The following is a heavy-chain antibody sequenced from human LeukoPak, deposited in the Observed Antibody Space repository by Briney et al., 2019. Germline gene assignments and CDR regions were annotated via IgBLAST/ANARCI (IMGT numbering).Heavy chain of an antibody. CDR3: ARDKDSGATTGSIFDH. Sequence: PGGSLRLSCVVSGFTFSNFWMSWVRQAPGRGLEWVATIKEDGSEKYYVNSVKGRFTISRDNAKNSISLEMESLRADDTAVYYCARDKDSGATTGSIFDHWGQGTLVTVSS. D-gene: IGHD4-17*01. J-gene: IGHJ4*02. CDR2: IKEDGSEK. V-gene: IGHV3-7*03. CDR1: GFTFSNFW.